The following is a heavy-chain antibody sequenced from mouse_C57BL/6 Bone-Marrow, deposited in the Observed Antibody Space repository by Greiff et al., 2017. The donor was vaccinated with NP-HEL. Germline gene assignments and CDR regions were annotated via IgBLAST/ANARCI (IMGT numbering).Heavy chain of an antibody. J-gene: IGHJ1*03. V-gene: IGHV1-58*01. CDR3: STYDYDSYWYFDV. CDR2: IYIGNGYT. CDR1: GYTFTSYG. Sequence: VQLQQSGAELVRPGSSVKMSCKTSGYTFTSYGINWVKQRPGQGLEWIGYIYIGNGYTEYNEKFKGKATLTSDTSSSTAYMQLSSLTSEDSAIYFCSTYDYDSYWYFDVWGTGTTVTVSS. D-gene: IGHD2-4*01.